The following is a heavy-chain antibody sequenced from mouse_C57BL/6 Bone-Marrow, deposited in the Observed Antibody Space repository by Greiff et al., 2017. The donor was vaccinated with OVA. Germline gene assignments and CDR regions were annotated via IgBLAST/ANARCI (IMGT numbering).Heavy chain of an antibody. CDR1: GISITTGNYR. D-gene: IGHD2-2*01. CDR2: IYYSGTI. V-gene: IGHV3-5*01. CDR3: ARGDYGYDGYFDV. J-gene: IGHJ1*03. Sequence: EVQLVESGPGLVKPSQTVFLTCTVTGISITTGNYRWSWIRQFPGNKLEWIGYIYYSGTITYNPSLTSRTTITRDTPKNQFFLGMNSLTAEDTATYYCARGDYGYDGYFDVWGTGTTVTVSS.